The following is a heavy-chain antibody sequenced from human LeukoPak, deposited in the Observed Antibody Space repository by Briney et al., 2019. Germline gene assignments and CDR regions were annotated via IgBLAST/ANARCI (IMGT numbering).Heavy chain of an antibody. J-gene: IGHJ4*02. V-gene: IGHV1-18*01. CDR1: GDTFINYA. Sequence: ASVKVSCKASGDTFINYAISWVRQAPGQGLEWTGWVSAYNGNTNYAQKLQGRVTLTTDTSTSTAYMELRSLRSDDTAVYYCARFRAGVGEPYGDYWGQGTLVTVSS. D-gene: IGHD3-10*01. CDR3: ARFRAGVGEPYGDY. CDR2: VSAYNGNT.